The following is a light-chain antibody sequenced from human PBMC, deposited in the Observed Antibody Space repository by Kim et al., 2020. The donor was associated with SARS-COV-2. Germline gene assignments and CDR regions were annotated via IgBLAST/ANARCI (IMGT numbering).Light chain of an antibody. CDR3: QKYNNWPRT. V-gene: IGKV3-15*01. Sequence: EIVMTQSPATLSVSPGERATLSCRASQSVSSNLVWYQQKPGQAPRLLIYGASTRVTGIPARFSGSGSGTEFTLTISSLQSEDFAVYYCQKYNNWPRTFGQGTKVEIK. CDR2: GAS. CDR1: QSVSSN. J-gene: IGKJ1*01.